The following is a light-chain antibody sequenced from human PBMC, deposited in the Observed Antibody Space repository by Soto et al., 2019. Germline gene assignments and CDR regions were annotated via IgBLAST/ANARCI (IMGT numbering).Light chain of an antibody. CDR3: QQRSNWVT. CDR1: QNIRSS. V-gene: IGKV3-11*01. J-gene: IGKJ4*01. Sequence: EVVMTQSPASLSASPGERVTLSCRASQNIRSSLAWYQQRPGQAPRLLIYDASTRATGIPPRFSGSGSGTEFTLTISSLEPEDFAVYYCQQRSNWVTFGGGTKVDIK. CDR2: DAS.